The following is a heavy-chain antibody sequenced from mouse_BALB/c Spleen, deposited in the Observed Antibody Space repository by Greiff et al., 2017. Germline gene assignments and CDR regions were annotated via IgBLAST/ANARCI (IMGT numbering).Heavy chain of an antibody. Sequence: EVMLVVSGGGLVQPGGSLRLSCATSGFTFSDFYMEWVRQPPGKRLAWIAASRNKANDYTTEYSASVKGRFIVSRDTSQSILYLQMNALRAEDTAIYYCARDHYGSSFFAYWGQGTLVTVSA. V-gene: IGHV7-1*02. J-gene: IGHJ3*01. CDR1: GFTFSDFY. CDR2: SRNKANDYTT. CDR3: ARDHYGSSFFAY. D-gene: IGHD1-1*01.